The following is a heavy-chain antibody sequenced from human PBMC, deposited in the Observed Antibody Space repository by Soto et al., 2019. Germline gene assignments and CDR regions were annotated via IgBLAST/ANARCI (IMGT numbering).Heavy chain of an antibody. Sequence: GGSLRLSCTASGFAFSNYWMNWVRQAPGKGLEWVANIKQNGNEKYYVDSVKGRFTIFRDNAKNSLYLQMNSLRAEDTAVYYFARDSTTPFVATVDFPDRWGQGTLVTVSS. J-gene: IGHJ5*02. CDR2: IKQNGNEK. CDR1: GFAFSNYW. CDR3: ARDSTTPFVATVDFPDR. D-gene: IGHD5-12*01. V-gene: IGHV3-7*01.